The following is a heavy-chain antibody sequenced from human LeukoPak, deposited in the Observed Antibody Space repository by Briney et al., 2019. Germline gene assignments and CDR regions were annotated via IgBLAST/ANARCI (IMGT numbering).Heavy chain of an antibody. V-gene: IGHV3-23*01. J-gene: IGHJ4*02. D-gene: IGHD3-22*01. CDR1: GFTFRSYS. CDR2: IRGSGGDT. Sequence: GGSLRLSCAASGFTFRSYSMDRVRQAPGKGLEWVSAIRGSGGDTFYADSVKGRFTISRDNSRNTLFLQLKNLRVEDTAVYYCAKNPLGGYYDSSGYYDYWGQGTLVTVSS. CDR3: AKNPLGGYYDSSGYYDY.